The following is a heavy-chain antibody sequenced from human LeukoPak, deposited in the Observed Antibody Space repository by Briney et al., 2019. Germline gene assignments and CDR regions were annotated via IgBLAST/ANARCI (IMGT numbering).Heavy chain of an antibody. CDR2: IYHSGST. CDR3: AGEPRDLDCSGGNCYFNWFDP. D-gene: IGHD2-15*01. V-gene: IGHV4-38-2*02. Sequence: PSETLSLTCTVSGYSISSGYYWGWIRQPPGKGLEWIGSIYHSGSTYYNPSLKSRVTISVDTSKNQFSLKLSSVTAADTAVYYCAGEPRDLDCSGGNCYFNWFDPWGQGTLVTVSS. J-gene: IGHJ5*02. CDR1: GYSISSGYY.